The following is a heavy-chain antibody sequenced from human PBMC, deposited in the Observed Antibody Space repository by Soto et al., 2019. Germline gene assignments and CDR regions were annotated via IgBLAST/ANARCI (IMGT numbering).Heavy chain of an antibody. J-gene: IGHJ4*02. D-gene: IGHD2-15*01. CDR1: GGTFNTYA. V-gene: IGHV1-69*06. CDR3: ARDGYCSGGSCYSLGY. CDR2: IIPIFGPT. Sequence: QVQLVQSGAEVKKPGSSVKVSCKASGGTFNTYAINWARQAPGQGLEWMGGIIPIFGPTNYTQKFQGRVTITADISTSTAYMELSSLRSEDTAVYYCARDGYCSGGSCYSLGYWGQGTLVTVSS.